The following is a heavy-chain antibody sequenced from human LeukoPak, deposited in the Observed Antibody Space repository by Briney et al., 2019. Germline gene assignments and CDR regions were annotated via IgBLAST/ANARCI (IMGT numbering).Heavy chain of an antibody. CDR1: GFTFSSYG. CDR2: IYSSDTT. Sequence: GGSLRLSCAASGFTFSSYGMHWVRQAPGKGLEWVSHIYSSDTTYADSVKGRFTISRDNAKNSLYLQMNSLRDEDTAVYYCARDLHYAFDIWGQGTMVTASS. CDR3: ARDLHYAFDI. D-gene: IGHD3-10*01. J-gene: IGHJ3*02. V-gene: IGHV3-48*02.